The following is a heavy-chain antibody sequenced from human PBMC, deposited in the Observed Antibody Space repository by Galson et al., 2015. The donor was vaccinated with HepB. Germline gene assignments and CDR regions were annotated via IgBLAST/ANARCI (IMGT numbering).Heavy chain of an antibody. CDR3: AKDRSSWERYYFDY. J-gene: IGHJ4*02. CDR2: ISYDGSNK. V-gene: IGHV3-30*18. D-gene: IGHD6-13*01. CDR1: GFTFSSYG. Sequence: SLRLSCAASGFTFSSYGMHWVRQAPGKGLEWVAVISYDGSNKYYADSVKGRFTISRDNSKNTLYLQMNSLRAEDTAVYYCAKDRSSWERYYFDYWGQGTLVTVSS.